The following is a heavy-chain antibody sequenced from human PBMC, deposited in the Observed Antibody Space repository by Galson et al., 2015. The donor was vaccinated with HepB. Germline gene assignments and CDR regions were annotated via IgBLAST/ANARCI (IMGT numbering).Heavy chain of an antibody. CDR3: ARVSSGYSSSWYHPYDY. V-gene: IGHV1-18*01. CDR2: ISAYNGNT. CDR1: GYTFTSYG. D-gene: IGHD6-13*01. J-gene: IGHJ4*02. Sequence: QSGAEVKKPGASVKVSCKASGYTFTSYGISWVQQAPGQGLEWMGWISAYNGNTNYAQRLQGRVTMTTDTSTSTAYMELRSLRSDDTAVYYCARVSSGYSSSWYHPYDYWGQGTLVTVSS.